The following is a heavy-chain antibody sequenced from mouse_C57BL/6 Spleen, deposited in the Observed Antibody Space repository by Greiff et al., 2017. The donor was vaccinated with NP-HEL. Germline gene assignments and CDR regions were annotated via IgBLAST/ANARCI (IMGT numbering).Heavy chain of an antibody. CDR1: GFTFSSYA. Sequence: EVMLVESGGGLVKPGGSLKLSCAASGFTFSSYAMSWVRQTPEKRLEWVATISDGCRYTYYPDNVKGRFTISRDNAKNNLYLQMSHLKSEDTAMYYCARDPVIYYYGSKGYVDVWGTGTTVTVSS. J-gene: IGHJ1*03. CDR3: ARDPVIYYYGSKGYVDV. D-gene: IGHD1-1*01. V-gene: IGHV5-4*01. CDR2: ISDGCRYT.